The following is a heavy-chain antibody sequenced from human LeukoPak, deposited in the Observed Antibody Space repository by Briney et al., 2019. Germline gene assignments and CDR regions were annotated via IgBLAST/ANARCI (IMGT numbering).Heavy chain of an antibody. CDR1: GGSISNYY. D-gene: IGHD6-19*01. V-gene: IGHV4-59*08. J-gene: IGHJ4*02. CDR3: AKYGGSGWVIDY. CDR2: IYYTGAT. Sequence: TSETLSLTCTVSGGSISNYYWTWIRQRPGKGLEWIGYIYYTGATSYNPSLKSRVTISVDTSKNQFSLKLTSVTAADTAVYYCAKYGGSGWVIDYWGQGTLVTVSS.